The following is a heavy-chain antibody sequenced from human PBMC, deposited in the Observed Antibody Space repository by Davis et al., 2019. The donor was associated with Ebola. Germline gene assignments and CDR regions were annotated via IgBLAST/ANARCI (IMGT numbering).Heavy chain of an antibody. J-gene: IGHJ6*02. Sequence: ASVKVSCKASGYTFTSYGISWVRQAPGQGLEWMGWISAYNGNIKSAQKFQGRVTMTTDTSTTTAYMARRSLRSDDTAVYYCARDAKESHYGMDVWGQGTTVTVSS. CDR3: ARDAKESHYGMDV. CDR2: ISAYNGNI. V-gene: IGHV1-18*01. CDR1: GYTFTSYG.